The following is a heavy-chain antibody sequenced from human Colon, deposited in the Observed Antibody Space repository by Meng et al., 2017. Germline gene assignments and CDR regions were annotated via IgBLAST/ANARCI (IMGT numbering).Heavy chain of an antibody. CDR2: VYYTGSA. Sequence: QVPLPGPGPRLVRPSATLSLSCTFSGGSVSSPSYYWSWIRQTPGKGLEWIGYVYYTGSANYNPSLKSRVTISVDTSKNHFSLNLTSVTAADTAVYYCARGRGSYSSINFWGQGTLVTVSS. CDR1: GGSVSSPSYY. V-gene: IGHV4-61*03. J-gene: IGHJ4*02. D-gene: IGHD1-26*01. CDR3: ARGRGSYSSINF.